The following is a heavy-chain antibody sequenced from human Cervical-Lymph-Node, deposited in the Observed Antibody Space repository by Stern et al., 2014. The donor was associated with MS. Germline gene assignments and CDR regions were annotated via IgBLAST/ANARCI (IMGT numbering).Heavy chain of an antibody. Sequence: EVQLVESGGGLVQPGGSLRLSCAAAGFTFDDYALHWVRQAPGKGLEWVSGFSWKTGRVAYSDSVKGRFTISGDNAKNSLYLQMNSLRPEDTAFYYCASSLGFAAVNWFDSWGQGTLVTVSS. CDR2: FSWKTGRV. CDR3: ASSLGFAAVNWFDS. D-gene: IGHD6-13*01. CDR1: GFTFDDYA. J-gene: IGHJ5*01. V-gene: IGHV3-9*01.